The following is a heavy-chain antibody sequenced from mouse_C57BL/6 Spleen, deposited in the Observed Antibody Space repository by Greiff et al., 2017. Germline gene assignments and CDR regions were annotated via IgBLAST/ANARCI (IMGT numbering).Heavy chain of an antibody. V-gene: IGHV1-82*01. J-gene: IGHJ3*01. CDR3: APGDSSGYAWFAY. Sequence: QVQLKQSGPELVKPGASVKISCKASGYAFSSSWMNWVKQRPGKGLEWIGRIYPGDGDTNYTGKFKGKATLTADKSSSTAYMQLSSLTSEDSAVYFCAPGDSSGYAWFAYWGQGTLVTVSA. CDR1: GYAFSSSW. D-gene: IGHD3-2*02. CDR2: IYPGDGDT.